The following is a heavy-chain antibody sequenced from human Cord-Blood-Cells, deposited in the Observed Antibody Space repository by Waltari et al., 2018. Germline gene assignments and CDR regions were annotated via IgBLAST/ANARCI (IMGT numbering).Heavy chain of an antibody. J-gene: IGHJ4*02. CDR2: MKQDGNEK. D-gene: IGHD6-6*01. CDR3: ARGRGSSAY. Sequence: EVQLVESGGGLVQPGGSLRLSCAASGFPFSSYWMSWVRQAPGKGLEWGANMKQDGNEKNNVDTVKGRIAISRDNAKNSLYQQMNSRRAEDTAVYYCARGRGSSAYWGQGTLVTVSS. V-gene: IGHV3-7*01. CDR1: GFPFSSYW.